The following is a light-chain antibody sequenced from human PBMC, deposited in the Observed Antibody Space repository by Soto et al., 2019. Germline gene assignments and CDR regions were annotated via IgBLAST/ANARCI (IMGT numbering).Light chain of an antibody. CDR2: DVS. CDR3: NSYTSSGSWV. Sequence: QSVLTQPASVSGSPGQSITISCTGTSSDVGSYNLVSWYQQHPGKAPKLLIYDVSDGPSGLSSRFSGSKSGNTASLTISGLQAEDEADYYCNSYTSSGSWVFGGGTKVTVL. V-gene: IGLV2-14*03. CDR1: SSDVGSYNL. J-gene: IGLJ3*02.